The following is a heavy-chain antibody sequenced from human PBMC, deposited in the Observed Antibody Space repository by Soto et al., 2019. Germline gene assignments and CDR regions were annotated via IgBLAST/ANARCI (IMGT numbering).Heavy chain of an antibody. CDR3: ARVLVGATSHSDPDY. J-gene: IGHJ4*02. CDR1: GGSINNNNYF. D-gene: IGHD2-15*01. V-gene: IGHV4-39*01. CDR2: VEYSGGT. Sequence: SETLSLTCTVAGGSINNNNYFWAWVRQPPGKGLEWIGSVEYSGGTYYNPSLKSRVSISVDTSKNQFSLRLRSVTAADTAVYYCARVLVGATSHSDPDYWGQGTLVTVSS.